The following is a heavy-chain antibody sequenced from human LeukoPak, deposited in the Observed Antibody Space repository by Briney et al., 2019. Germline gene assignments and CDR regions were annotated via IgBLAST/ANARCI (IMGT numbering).Heavy chain of an antibody. CDR2: IKQDGSEK. CDR3: AKCLYGDYVSAFDI. J-gene: IGHJ3*02. Sequence: GGSLRLSCAASGFTFSSYWMSWVRQAPGKGLEWVANIKQDGSEKYYVDSVKGRFTISRDNAKNSLYLQMNSLRAEDTALYYCAKCLYGDYVSAFDIWGQGTMVTVSS. V-gene: IGHV3-7*03. D-gene: IGHD4-17*01. CDR1: GFTFSSYW.